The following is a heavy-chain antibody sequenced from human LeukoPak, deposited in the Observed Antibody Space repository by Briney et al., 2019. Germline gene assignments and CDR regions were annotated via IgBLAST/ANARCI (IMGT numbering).Heavy chain of an antibody. V-gene: IGHV5-51*01. CDR3: ARQSRDGSKTRGYYFDS. Sequence: GESLKISCQVSGYIFTNYWIGWVRQMPGKGLESMGIIYPADSDTTYSPSFEGQVTISADKSIDTVYLQWSSLRASNTATYYCARQSRDGSKTRGYYFDSWGQGTLVTVSS. J-gene: IGHJ4*02. CDR1: GYIFTNYW. CDR2: IYPADSDT. D-gene: IGHD3-10*01.